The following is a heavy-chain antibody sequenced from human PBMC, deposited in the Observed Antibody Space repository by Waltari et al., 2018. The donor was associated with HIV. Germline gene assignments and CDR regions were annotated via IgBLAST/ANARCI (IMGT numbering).Heavy chain of an antibody. V-gene: IGHV4-34*01. J-gene: IGHJ5*02. Sequence: QVQLQQWGAGLLKPSETLSLTCAVYGGSFSGYYWSWIRQPPGKGLEWIGEINHSGSTNYNPSLKSRVTISVDTSKNQFSLKLSSVTAADTAVYYCARGLASDTNTAMVTLSWFDPWGQGTLVTVSS. CDR2: INHSGST. CDR1: GGSFSGYY. D-gene: IGHD5-18*01. CDR3: ARGLASDTNTAMVTLSWFDP.